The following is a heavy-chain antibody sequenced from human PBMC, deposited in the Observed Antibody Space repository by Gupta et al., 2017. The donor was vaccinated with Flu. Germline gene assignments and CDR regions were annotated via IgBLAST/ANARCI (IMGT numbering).Heavy chain of an antibody. CDR3: AKFLGATTGYFDY. Sequence: EVQLLESGGGLVQPGGSLRLSSAASGLTFSSYAMSWVRQAPGKGLEWVSAIRGIGGSTYYADSVKGRFTISRDNSKSTLYLQMNSLRAEDTAVYYCAKFLGATTGYFDYWGQGTLVTVSS. J-gene: IGHJ4*02. V-gene: IGHV3-23*01. CDR1: GLTFSSYA. D-gene: IGHD1-26*01. CDR2: IRGIGGST.